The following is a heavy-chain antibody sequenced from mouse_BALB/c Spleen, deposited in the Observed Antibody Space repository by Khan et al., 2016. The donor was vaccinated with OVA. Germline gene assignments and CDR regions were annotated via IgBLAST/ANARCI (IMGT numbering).Heavy chain of an antibody. CDR3: GRISIITVEGFAY. D-gene: IGHD1-1*01. J-gene: IGHJ3*01. Sequence: VQLQQSGPDLVKPGASVKISCKTSGYSFTGYYIHWVKQSQGKSLEWIGRFNPNNGGTTYNQKFKGQAILTVEKSSSTAYMELRSLTSEDSAVYYCGRISIITVEGFAYWGQGTLVTVSA. V-gene: IGHV1-18*01. CDR2: FNPNNGGT. CDR1: GYSFTGYY.